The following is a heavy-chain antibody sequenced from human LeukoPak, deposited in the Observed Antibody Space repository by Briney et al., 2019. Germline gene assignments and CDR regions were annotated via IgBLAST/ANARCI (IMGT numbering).Heavy chain of an antibody. CDR2: ISGSGGST. CDR3: AKDRALLWFGELPNYFDY. J-gene: IGHJ4*02. V-gene: IGHV3-23*01. CDR1: GSTFSSYA. Sequence: PGGSLRLSCAASGSTFSSYAMSWVRQAPGKGLEWVSAISGSGGSTYYADSVKGRFTISRDNSKNTLYLQMNSLRAEDTAVYYCAKDRALLWFGELPNYFDYWGQGTLVTVSS. D-gene: IGHD3-10*01.